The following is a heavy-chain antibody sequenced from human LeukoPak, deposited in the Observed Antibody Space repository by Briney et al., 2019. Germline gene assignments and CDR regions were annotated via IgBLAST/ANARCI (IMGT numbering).Heavy chain of an antibody. Sequence: GGSLRLSCVASGFTFSSYWMSWVRQAPGKGLEWISYISSSGSTIYYAGSVKGRFTISRDNAKNSLYLQMNSLRAEDTAVYYCARAPLGMVRGVTMDVWGKGTTVTVSS. CDR2: ISSSGSTI. J-gene: IGHJ6*03. CDR3: ARAPLGMVRGVTMDV. V-gene: IGHV3-48*04. CDR1: GFTFSSYW. D-gene: IGHD3-10*01.